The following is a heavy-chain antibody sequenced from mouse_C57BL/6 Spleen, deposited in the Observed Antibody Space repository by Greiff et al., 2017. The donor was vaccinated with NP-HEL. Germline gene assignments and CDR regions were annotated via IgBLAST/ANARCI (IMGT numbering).Heavy chain of an antibody. CDR2: ISDGGSYT. D-gene: IGHD4-1*01. Sequence: EVQGVESGGGLVKPGGSLKLSCAASGFTFSSYAMSWVRQTPEKRLEWVATISDGGSYTYYPDNVKGRFTISRDNAKNNLYLQMSHLKSEDTAMYYCAREGPNPGFDYWGQGTTLTVSS. V-gene: IGHV5-4*01. J-gene: IGHJ2*01. CDR3: AREGPNPGFDY. CDR1: GFTFSSYA.